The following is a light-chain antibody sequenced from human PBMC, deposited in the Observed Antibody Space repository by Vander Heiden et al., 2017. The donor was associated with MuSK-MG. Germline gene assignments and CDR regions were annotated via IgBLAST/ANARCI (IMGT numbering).Light chain of an antibody. CDR3: CSYAGSYRVV. J-gene: IGLJ2*01. CDR2: DVS. Sequence: QSALTQPRSVSGSPGQSVTNSCNGTSSDLGGYNLVFVYPQHPCKAPKRIVYDVSKRPSWVPDRFSGSKSGNTVSLTISGLQAEEEADYYCCSYAGSYRVVFGGGTKLTVL. CDR1: SSDLGGYNL. V-gene: IGLV2-11*01.